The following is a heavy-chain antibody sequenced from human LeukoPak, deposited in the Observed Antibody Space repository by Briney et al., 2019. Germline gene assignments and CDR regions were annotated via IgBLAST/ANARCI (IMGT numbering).Heavy chain of an antibody. CDR2: INWNGDGA. CDR3: ARLGGPDYYFYYYMDV. J-gene: IGHJ6*03. D-gene: IGHD1-26*01. CDR1: GFTLDDYG. V-gene: IGHV3-20*04. Sequence: PGGSLRLSCAASGFTLDDYGMSWVRHVPGKGLEWISGINWNGDGAGYADSVKGRFTISRDNAKNSLYLQMDSLRAEDTALYYCARLGGPDYYFYYYMDVWGKGTTVTVSS.